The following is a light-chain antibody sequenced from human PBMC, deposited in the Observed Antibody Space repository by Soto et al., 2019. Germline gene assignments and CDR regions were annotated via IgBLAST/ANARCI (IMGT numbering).Light chain of an antibody. Sequence: DIQMTQSPSSLSASVGDRVTITCRASESIARHLNWYQQKPGKAPKLLIYAASNLQNGVPSRFRGGGAGTDFTLIISNLQPEDFATYYCQQTYSTLSITFGQGTQLEIK. CDR3: QQTYSTLSIT. J-gene: IGKJ5*01. CDR2: AAS. V-gene: IGKV1-39*01. CDR1: ESIARH.